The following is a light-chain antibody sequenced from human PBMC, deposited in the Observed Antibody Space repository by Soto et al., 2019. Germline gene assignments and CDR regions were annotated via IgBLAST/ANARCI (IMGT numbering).Light chain of an antibody. Sequence: EIVLTQSPATLSLSPGERATLSCRASQSVSSCLAWYQQKPGQAPRLLIYDASNRATGIPARFSGSGSGTDFTLTISCLEPEDFAVYYCQQRINRLTVGGGTKVEIK. V-gene: IGKV3-11*01. CDR2: DAS. CDR1: QSVSSC. J-gene: IGKJ4*01. CDR3: QQRINRLT.